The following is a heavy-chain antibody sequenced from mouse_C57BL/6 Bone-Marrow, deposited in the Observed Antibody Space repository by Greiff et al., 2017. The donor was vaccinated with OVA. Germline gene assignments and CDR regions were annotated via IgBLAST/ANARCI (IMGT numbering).Heavy chain of an antibody. CDR2: ISDGGSYT. CDR1: GFTFSSYA. V-gene: IGHV5-4*03. J-gene: IGHJ4*01. Sequence: DVKLVESGGGLVKPGGSLKLSCAASGFTFSSYAMSWVRQTPEKRLEWVATISDGGSYTYYPDNVQGRFTISRDNAKNNLYLQMSHRKSEDTAMYYCARQLRLRTYAMDYWGQGTSVTVSS. CDR3: ARQLRLRTYAMDY. D-gene: IGHD3-2*02.